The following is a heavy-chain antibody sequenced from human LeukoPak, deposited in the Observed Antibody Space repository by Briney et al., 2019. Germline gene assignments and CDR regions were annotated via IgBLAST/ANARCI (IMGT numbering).Heavy chain of an antibody. Sequence: GASVKVSCKASGYTFTAYEINWVRQATGQGLEWMGWMNPNSGNTGYAQKFQGRVTITRNTSISTAYMELSSLTSDDAAVYYCARRGRIAVAVNWFDPWGQGTLVTVSS. CDR2: MNPNSGNT. J-gene: IGHJ5*02. D-gene: IGHD6-19*01. CDR3: ARRGRIAVAVNWFDP. CDR1: GYTFTAYE. V-gene: IGHV1-8*03.